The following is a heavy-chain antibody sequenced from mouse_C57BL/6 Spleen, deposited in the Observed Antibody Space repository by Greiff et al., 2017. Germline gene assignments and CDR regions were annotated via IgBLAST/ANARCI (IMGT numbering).Heavy chain of an antibody. CDR3: ARAFITTVVAHYYAMDY. D-gene: IGHD1-1*01. CDR1: GYTFTSYW. J-gene: IGHJ4*01. Sequence: QVQLKQPGAELVRPGSSVKLSCKASGYTFTSYWMHWVKQRPIQGLEWIGNIDPSDSETHYNQKFKDKATLTVDKSSSTAYMQLSSLTSEDSAVYYCARAFITTVVAHYYAMDYWGQGTSVTVSS. V-gene: IGHV1-52*01. CDR2: IDPSDSET.